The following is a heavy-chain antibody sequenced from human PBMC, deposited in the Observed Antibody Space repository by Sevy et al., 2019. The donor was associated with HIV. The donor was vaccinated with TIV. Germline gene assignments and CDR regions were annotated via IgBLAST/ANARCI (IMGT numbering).Heavy chain of an antibody. CDR2: ISSSSSYI. J-gene: IGHJ4*02. CDR3: AREMRSKYSSSSVFGY. D-gene: IGHD6-6*01. V-gene: IGHV3-21*01. Sequence: GGSLRLSCTASGFTFSSYSMDWVRQAPGKGLEWVSSISSSSSYIYYADSVKGRFTISRDNAKNSLYLQMNSLRAEDTAVYYCAREMRSKYSSSSVFGYWGQGTLVTVSS. CDR1: GFTFSSYS.